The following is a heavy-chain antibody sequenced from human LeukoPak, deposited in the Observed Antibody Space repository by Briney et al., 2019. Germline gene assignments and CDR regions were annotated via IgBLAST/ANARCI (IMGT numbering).Heavy chain of an antibody. CDR2: INHSGST. J-gene: IGHJ5*02. V-gene: IGHV4-34*01. CDR3: ARGLMVRGVINWFDP. D-gene: IGHD3-10*01. Sequence: SETLSLTCAVYGGSFSGYYWSWIRQPPGKGLEWIGEINHSGSTNYNPPLKSRVTISVDTSKNQFSLKLSSVTAADTAVYYCARGLMVRGVINWFDPWGQGTLVTVSS. CDR1: GGSFSGYY.